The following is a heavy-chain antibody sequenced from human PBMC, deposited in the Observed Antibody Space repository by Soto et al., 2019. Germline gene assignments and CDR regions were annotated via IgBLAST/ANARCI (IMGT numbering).Heavy chain of an antibody. Sequence: QLHLVHSGAVVKKPGASVTVSCSASGYPVTAYYMHWVRQAPGRGLEWMGGINPATGAAKYTQTFQGRVPLTRDTSTSTVFMELSGLTSEDTAVFYCASGGGVGVAGSAAFEMWGQGTVVTVSS. CDR2: INPATGAA. CDR3: ASGGGVGVAGSAAFEM. D-gene: IGHD3-3*01. J-gene: IGHJ3*02. V-gene: IGHV1-2*02. CDR1: GYPVTAYY.